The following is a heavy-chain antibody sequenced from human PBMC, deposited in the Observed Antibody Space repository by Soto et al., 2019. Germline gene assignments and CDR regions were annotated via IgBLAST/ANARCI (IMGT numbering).Heavy chain of an antibody. D-gene: IGHD5-12*01. CDR3: AKDAVSRDGVWLAHD. V-gene: IGHV3-23*01. CDR1: GFTFSNYA. J-gene: IGHJ4*02. Sequence: EVQLLESGGHLVHPGGSLRLSCAASGFTFSNYAMIWIRQVPGKGQQWVSGLYGSGRGVHYAESVKDRFTISRDNSAYAVYLQMNNLRVEDSAIYYCAKDAVSRDGVWLAHDWGQGTVVTVSS. CDR2: LYGSGRGV.